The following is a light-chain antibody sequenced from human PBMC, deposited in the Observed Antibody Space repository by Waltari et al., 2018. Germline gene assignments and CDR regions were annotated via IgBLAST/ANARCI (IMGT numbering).Light chain of an antibody. CDR2: KVN. Sequence: QSALTQPASVSGSPGQSITISCTGTSSDVGFYDFVSWFQQHPGKAPKVMIYKVNNRPSGVLNRLSCSKSYNTASLTISGIQAEDEADYYCSSYTRRSYWVFGGGTQLTVL. V-gene: IGLV2-14*01. J-gene: IGLJ3*02. CDR1: SSDVGFYDF. CDR3: SSYTRRSYWV.